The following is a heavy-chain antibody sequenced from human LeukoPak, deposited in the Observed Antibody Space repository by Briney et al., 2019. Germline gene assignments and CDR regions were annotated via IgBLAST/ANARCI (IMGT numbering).Heavy chain of an antibody. CDR2: ISAYNGNT. Sequence: ASVKVSCKASGYTFTSYGISWVRQAPGQGLEWMGWISAYNGNTNYAQKLQGRVTMTTDTSTSTAYMELRSLRSDDTAVYYCARDSGSYLRGDWFDPWGQGTLVTVSS. V-gene: IGHV1-18*01. CDR1: GYTFTSYG. D-gene: IGHD1-26*01. CDR3: ARDSGSYLRGDWFDP. J-gene: IGHJ5*02.